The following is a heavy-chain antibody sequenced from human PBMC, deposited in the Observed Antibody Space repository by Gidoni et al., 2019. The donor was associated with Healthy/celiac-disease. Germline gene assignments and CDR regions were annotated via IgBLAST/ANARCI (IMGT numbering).Heavy chain of an antibody. CDR3: ARGYYDSSGYYYNLLNAFDI. D-gene: IGHD3-22*01. V-gene: IGHV1-69*06. CDR1: GGTFSSYA. J-gene: IGHJ3*02. CDR2: IIPIFGTA. Sequence: QVQLVQSGAEVKKPGSSVKVSCKASGGTFSSYAISWVRQAPGQGLEWMGGIIPIFGTANYAQKFQGRVTITADKSTSTAYMELSSLRSEDTAVYYCARGYYDSSGYYYNLLNAFDIWGQGTMVTVSS.